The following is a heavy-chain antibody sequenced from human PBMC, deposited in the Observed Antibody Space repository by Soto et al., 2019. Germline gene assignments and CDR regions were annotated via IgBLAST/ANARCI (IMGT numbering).Heavy chain of an antibody. D-gene: IGHD6-19*01. CDR3: TRDRSNSGWAEYFQH. CDR2: ITSKAYGGTT. J-gene: IGHJ1*01. Sequence: GGSLRLSCTASGFTFGDYAMSWFRQAPGKGLEWIGFITSKAYGGTTEYAASVKGRFTISRDDSKSIAYLQMNSLKTEDTAVYYCTRDRSNSGWAEYFQHWGQGTLVTVSS. V-gene: IGHV3-49*03. CDR1: GFTFGDYA.